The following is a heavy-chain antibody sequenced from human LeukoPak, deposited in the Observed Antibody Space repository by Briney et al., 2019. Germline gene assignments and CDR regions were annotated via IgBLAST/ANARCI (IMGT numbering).Heavy chain of an antibody. CDR1: GGTFSSYA. J-gene: IGHJ6*02. CDR2: IIPILGIA. Sequence: SVKVSCKASGGTFSSYAISWVRQAPGHGLEWMGRIIPILGIANYAQKFQGRVTITADKSTSTAYMELSSLRSEDTAVYYCAWDMDTAMVTNYYYGMDVWGQGTTVTVSS. V-gene: IGHV1-69*04. D-gene: IGHD5-18*01. CDR3: AWDMDTAMVTNYYYGMDV.